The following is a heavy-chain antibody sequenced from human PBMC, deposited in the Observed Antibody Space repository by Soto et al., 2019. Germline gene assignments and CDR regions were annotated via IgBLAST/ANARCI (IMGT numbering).Heavy chain of an antibody. CDR2: IYSGGST. CDR1: GFTVSSNY. Sequence: GVSLRLSCAASGFTVSSNYMIWVRQAPGKGLEWVSVIYSGGSTYYADSVKGRFTISRHNSKNTLYLQMNSLRAEDTAVYYCARLRTLHCLSVSGAHPYEHSVPRTRATDP. V-gene: IGHV3-53*04. J-gene: IGHJ5*02. D-gene: IGHD5-12*01. CDR3: ARLRTLHCLSVSGAHPYEHSVPRTRATDP.